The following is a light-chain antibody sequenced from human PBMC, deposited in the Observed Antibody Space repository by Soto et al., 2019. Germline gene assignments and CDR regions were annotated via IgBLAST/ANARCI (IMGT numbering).Light chain of an antibody. Sequence: DIQMTQSPSSVSASVGDRVTITCRASQGINSWLAWYQQKPGRAPKLLIYAASSLQSGVPSRFSGSGSGTDFTLTISSLQPEDFATYYCHQLNSFPITFGQGTRLAIK. CDR2: AAS. CDR3: HQLNSFPIT. V-gene: IGKV1D-12*01. CDR1: QGINSW. J-gene: IGKJ5*01.